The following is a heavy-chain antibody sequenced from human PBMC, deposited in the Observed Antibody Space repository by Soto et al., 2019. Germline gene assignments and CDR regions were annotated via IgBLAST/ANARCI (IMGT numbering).Heavy chain of an antibody. Sequence: ASVQVSCQASRYTFTRYYMHRVRQAPRQGLEWVGWVNPNSVGSNYAQKFQGRDTMTRDTSISTACRELSRLISDDTAVYYCARVDYYDSKGYFDYWGQGTLVTVSS. J-gene: IGHJ4*02. CDR2: VNPNSVGS. CDR1: RYTFTRYY. CDR3: ARVDYYDSKGYFDY. V-gene: IGHV1-2*02. D-gene: IGHD3-22*01.